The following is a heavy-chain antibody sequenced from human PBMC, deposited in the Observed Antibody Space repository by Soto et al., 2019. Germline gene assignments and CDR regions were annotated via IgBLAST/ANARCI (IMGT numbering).Heavy chain of an antibody. CDR1: GGSFGGYY. D-gene: IGHD1-26*01. CDR3: ARVSYNYYYYGMDV. J-gene: IGHJ6*02. Sequence: SETLSLTCAVYGGSFGGYYWSWIRQPPGKGLEWIGEINHSGSTNYNPSLKSRVTISVDTSKNQFSLKLSSVTAADTAVYYCARVSYNYYYYGMDVWGQGTTVTVSS. CDR2: INHSGST. V-gene: IGHV4-34*01.